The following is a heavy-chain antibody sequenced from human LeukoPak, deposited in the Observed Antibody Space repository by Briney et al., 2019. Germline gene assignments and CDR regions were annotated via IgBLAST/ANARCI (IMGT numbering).Heavy chain of an antibody. D-gene: IGHD1-7*01. J-gene: IGHJ4*02. Sequence: SETLSLTCAVSGGSISSSNWWSWVRQPPGKGLEWIGEIYHSGSTNYNPSLKSRVTISVDTSKNQFYLKLSSVTAADTAVYYCTRQGSLGTSGYDYWGQGTLVTVSS. CDR3: TRQGSLGTSGYDY. CDR1: GGSISSSNW. V-gene: IGHV4-4*02. CDR2: IYHSGST.